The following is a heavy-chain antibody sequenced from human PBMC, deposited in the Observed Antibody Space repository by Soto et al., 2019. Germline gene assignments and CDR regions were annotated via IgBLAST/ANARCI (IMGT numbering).Heavy chain of an antibody. CDR1: GGSISTVNYW. CDR3: ARWPCGEKVDS. Sequence: QVQLQESGPGLVKPSQTLSLTCTVSGGSISTVNYWWSWIRQSPDMGLEWIGHIYNGGSTYNNPSLQSGGTMSVYTSKNQLSLPVSSVSAADTAVYYCARWPCGEKVDSWGQGTLLTVSS. CDR2: IYNGGST. J-gene: IGHJ4*02. V-gene: IGHV4-30-4*01. D-gene: IGHD3-16*01.